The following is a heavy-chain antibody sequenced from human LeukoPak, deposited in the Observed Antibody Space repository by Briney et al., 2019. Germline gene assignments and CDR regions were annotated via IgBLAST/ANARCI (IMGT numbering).Heavy chain of an antibody. V-gene: IGHV4-59*01. CDR3: ARDGRALDY. J-gene: IGHJ4*02. Sequence: SETLSLTCTVSGGSISSYYWSWIRQPPGKGLEWIGYIYYSGSTNYNPSLKSRVTISVDTSKNQFPLKLSSVTAADTAVYYCARDGRALDYWGQGTLVTVSS. CDR2: IYYSGST. D-gene: IGHD1-26*01. CDR1: GGSISSYY.